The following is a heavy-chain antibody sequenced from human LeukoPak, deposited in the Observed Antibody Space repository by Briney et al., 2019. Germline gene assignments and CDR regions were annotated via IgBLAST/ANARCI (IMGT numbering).Heavy chain of an antibody. Sequence: ASVKVCCKPSGYTSTNYGISWVRQAPGQGLEWMGWISAYNGNTNYAQKLQGRVTMTTDTSTGTAYMELRSLISDDTAVYYCARDARKWLRLDYFDYWGQGTLVTVSS. CDR1: GYTSTNYG. V-gene: IGHV1-18*01. CDR3: ARDARKWLRLDYFDY. J-gene: IGHJ4*02. D-gene: IGHD5-12*01. CDR2: ISAYNGNT.